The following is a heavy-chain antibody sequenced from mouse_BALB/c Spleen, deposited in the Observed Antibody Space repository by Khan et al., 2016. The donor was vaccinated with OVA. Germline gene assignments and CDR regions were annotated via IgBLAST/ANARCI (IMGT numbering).Heavy chain of an antibody. CDR2: MIFSGNT. D-gene: IGHD2-14*01. Sequence: EVQLVESGPSLVKPSQTLSLTCSVTGDSITSGYWSWIRKFPGNKLEYMGYMIFSGNTYYNPSLKSRISLTRHTSKNQYYLQLNSVTTEDIATYYCARSTYRYAFAYWGQGTLVTVSA. V-gene: IGHV3-8*02. CDR3: ARSTYRYAFAY. CDR1: GDSITSGY. J-gene: IGHJ3*01.